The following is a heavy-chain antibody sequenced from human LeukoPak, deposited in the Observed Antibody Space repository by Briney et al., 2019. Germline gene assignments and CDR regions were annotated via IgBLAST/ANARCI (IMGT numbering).Heavy chain of an antibody. V-gene: IGHV1-2*02. J-gene: IGHJ4*02. CDR2: INPNSGGT. CDR3: ARALGYCSGGSCNGDY. D-gene: IGHD2-15*01. CDR1: GYTFTGYY. Sequence: ASVKVSCKASGYTFTGYYMHWVRQAPGQGLEWMGWINPNSGGTNYAQKFQGRVTMTRDTSISTAYMELSRLRSDDTAVYCCARALGYCSGGSCNGDYWGQGTLVTVSS.